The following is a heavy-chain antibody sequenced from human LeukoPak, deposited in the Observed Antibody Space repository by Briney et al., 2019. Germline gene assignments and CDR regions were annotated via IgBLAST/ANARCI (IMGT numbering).Heavy chain of an antibody. V-gene: IGHV3-49*03. CDR2: IRSKAYGGTT. D-gene: IGHD2-2*03. J-gene: IGHJ4*02. CDR3: TRKFGYCSSTSCYAYFDY. Sequence: GRSLRLSCTASGFTFGDYAMSWFRQAPGKGLEWVGFIRSKAYGGTTEYAASVKGRFTISRDDSKSIAYLQMNSLKTEDTAVYYCTRKFGYCSSTSCYAYFDYWGQGTLVTVSP. CDR1: GFTFGDYA.